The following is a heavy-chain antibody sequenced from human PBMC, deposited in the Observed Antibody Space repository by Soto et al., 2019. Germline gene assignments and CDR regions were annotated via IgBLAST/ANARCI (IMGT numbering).Heavy chain of an antibody. CDR2: IYHSGTT. CDR1: GGSISSSNW. Sequence: SETLSLTCAVSGGSISSSNWWSWVRQPPGKGLEWIGEIYHSGTTYNNPSLKSRVTMSVDTSKNHFSLKVDSVTAADTALYYCCRRAPEGFDPWGQGTLVTVSS. V-gene: IGHV4-4*02. CDR3: CRRAPEGFDP. J-gene: IGHJ5*02.